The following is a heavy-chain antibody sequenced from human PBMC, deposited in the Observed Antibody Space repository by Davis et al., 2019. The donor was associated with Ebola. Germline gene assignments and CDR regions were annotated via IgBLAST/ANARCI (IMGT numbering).Heavy chain of an antibody. CDR3: ARRAWFDP. V-gene: IGHV3-7*03. CDR1: GFTFSSYW. Sequence: PGGSLRLSCAAPGFTFSSYWMSWVRQAPGKGLEWVANIKQDGSEKYYVDSVKGRFTISRDNAKNSLYLQMNSLRAEDTAVYYCARRAWFDPWGQGTLVTVSS. J-gene: IGHJ5*02. CDR2: IKQDGSEK.